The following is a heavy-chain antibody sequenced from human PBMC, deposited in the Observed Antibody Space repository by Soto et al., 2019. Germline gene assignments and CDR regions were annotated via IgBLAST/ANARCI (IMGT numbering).Heavy chain of an antibody. D-gene: IGHD2-2*01. V-gene: IGHV1-3*05. CDR2: INAGNGNT. Sequence: QVQIVQSGAEEKKPGASVKVSCKASGYTFTGYAMQWVRQAPGQRLEWMGWINAGNGNTKYSQKFQGRVTITRDTSASTAYMELSSLRSEDTAVYYCAGADGVGLVGPWGQGTLVTVSS. CDR3: AGADGVGLVGP. CDR1: GYTFTGYA. J-gene: IGHJ5*02.